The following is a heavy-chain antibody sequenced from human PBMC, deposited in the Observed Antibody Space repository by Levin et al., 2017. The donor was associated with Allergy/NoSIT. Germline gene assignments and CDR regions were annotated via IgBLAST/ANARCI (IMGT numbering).Heavy chain of an antibody. CDR3: ARDSSSSRNFDY. Sequence: GESLKISCKASGYTFTSYAMHWVRQAPGQRLEWMGWINAGNGNTKYSQKFQGRVTITRDTSASTAYMELSSLRSEDTAVYYCARDSSSSRNFDYWGQGTLVTVSS. V-gene: IGHV1-3*01. D-gene: IGHD6-6*01. J-gene: IGHJ4*02. CDR2: INAGNGNT. CDR1: GYTFTSYA.